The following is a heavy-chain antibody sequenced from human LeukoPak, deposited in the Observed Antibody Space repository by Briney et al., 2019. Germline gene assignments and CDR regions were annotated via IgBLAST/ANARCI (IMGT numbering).Heavy chain of an antibody. J-gene: IGHJ5*02. CDR2: VYFTGST. V-gene: IGHV4-30-4*01. Sequence: PSQTLSLTRTVSGDSLSTGDSYWSWIRQPPGKGLEYIGYVYFTGSTYYTPSLKSRLALSIDTSKNQFSLDLTSVTAADPAVYFCARGCDLVVGPTSMPHRCWFAPWGQGRLLTVSS. D-gene: IGHD2-21*01. CDR1: GDSLSTGDSY. CDR3: ARGCDLVVGPTSMPHRCWFAP.